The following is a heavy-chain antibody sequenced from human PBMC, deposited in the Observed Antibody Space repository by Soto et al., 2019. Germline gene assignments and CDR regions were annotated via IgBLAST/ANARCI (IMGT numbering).Heavy chain of an antibody. V-gene: IGHV3-49*03. D-gene: IGHD3-9*01. CDR3: TRDLSVLRYFDWLSMGYYHYGMDV. CDR2: IRSKAYGGTT. Sequence: PGGSLRLSCTASGFTFGDYAMSWFRQAPGKGLEWVGFIRSKAYGGTTEYAASVKGRFTISRDDSKSIAYLQMNSLKTEDTAAYYCTRDLSVLRYFDWLSMGYYHYGMDVWGQGTTVTVSS. CDR1: GFTFGDYA. J-gene: IGHJ6*02.